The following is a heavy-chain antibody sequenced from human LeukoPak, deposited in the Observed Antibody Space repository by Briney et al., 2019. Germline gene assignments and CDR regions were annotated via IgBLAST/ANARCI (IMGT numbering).Heavy chain of an antibody. CDR2: INPNSGGT. J-gene: IGHJ6*03. CDR3: ARYSGSYYYYMDV. D-gene: IGHD1-26*01. Sequence: ASVKVSCKASGYTFTGYYMHWVRQAPGQGLEWMGWINPNSGGTNYAQKFQGRVTMTRDTSISTAYMELSRLRSDDTAVYYCARYSGSYYYYMDVRGKGTTVTISS. V-gene: IGHV1-2*02. CDR1: GYTFTGYY.